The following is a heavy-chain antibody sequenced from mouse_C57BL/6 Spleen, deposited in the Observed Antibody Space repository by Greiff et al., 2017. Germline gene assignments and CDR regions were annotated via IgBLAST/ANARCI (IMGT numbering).Heavy chain of an antibody. CDR2: IDPSDSET. D-gene: IGHD2-4*01. CDR1: GYTLTSSW. J-gene: IGHJ4*01. V-gene: IGHV1-52*01. Sequence: VQLQQPGAELVRPGSSVKLSCKASGYTLTSSWMHWVKQRPIQGLEWIGNIDPSDSETHYNQKFKDKATLTVDKSSSTAYMQLSSLTSEDSAVYYCARFLYDYGYAMDYWGQGASVTVSS. CDR3: ARFLYDYGYAMDY.